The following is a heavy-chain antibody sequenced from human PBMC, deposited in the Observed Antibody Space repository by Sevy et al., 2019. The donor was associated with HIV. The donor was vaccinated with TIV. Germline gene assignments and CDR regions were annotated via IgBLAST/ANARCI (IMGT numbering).Heavy chain of an antibody. J-gene: IGHJ6*04. CDR1: GFTFSSYA. V-gene: IGHV3-23*01. CDR2: ISGSGGST. Sequence: GGSLRLSCAASGFTFSSYAMSWVRQAPGKGLEWVSAISGSGGSTYYADSVKGRFTISRDNSKNTLYLQMNSLRAEDTAVYYCAANLYGPPYYYYGMDVWGKGTTVTVSS. D-gene: IGHD3-10*01. CDR3: AANLYGPPYYYYGMDV.